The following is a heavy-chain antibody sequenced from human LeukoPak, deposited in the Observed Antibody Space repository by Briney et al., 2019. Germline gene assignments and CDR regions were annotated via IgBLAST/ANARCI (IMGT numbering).Heavy chain of an antibody. D-gene: IGHD5-12*01. CDR2: VSSNSGAI. CDR1: GFTFDDYA. J-gene: IGHJ4*02. CDR3: AKAPAGGYARNFDY. Sequence: PGGSLRLSCAASGFTFDDYAMHWVRQAPGKNLEWVSGVSSNSGAIAYADFVEGRFIISRDNAKNSLYLQMNSLRPEDTALYYCAKAPAGGYARNFDYWGQGTLVTVSS. V-gene: IGHV3-9*01.